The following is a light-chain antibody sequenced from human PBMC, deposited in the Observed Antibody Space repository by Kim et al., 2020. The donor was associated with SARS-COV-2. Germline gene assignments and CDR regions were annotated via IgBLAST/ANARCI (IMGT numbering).Light chain of an antibody. Sequence: ALGQTVGITWRGEGVRSYCATWDQQEPGQGPLIVIYGKKNGPSGIPDGFSGSSSGSTAALTITGAQAEEEADYYCSARDNSDNHVLFGGGTQLTVL. CDR2: GKK. J-gene: IGLJ2*01. V-gene: IGLV3-19*01. CDR3: SARDNSDNHVL. CDR1: GVRSYC.